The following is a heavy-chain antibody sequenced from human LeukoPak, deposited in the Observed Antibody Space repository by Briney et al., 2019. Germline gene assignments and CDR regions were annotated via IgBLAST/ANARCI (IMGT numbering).Heavy chain of an antibody. CDR2: ISTSGGST. CDR1: GFTFSNYA. V-gene: IGHV3-23*01. D-gene: IGHD5-24*01. Sequence: GGSLRLSCAASGFTFSNYAMSCVRQAPGKGLEWVSSISTSGGSTYYADSVRGRFTISRDNSKNTLYLQMNSLRAEDTAVYYCTRVGYIDEGIDYWGQGTLVTVSS. J-gene: IGHJ4*02. CDR3: TRVGYIDEGIDY.